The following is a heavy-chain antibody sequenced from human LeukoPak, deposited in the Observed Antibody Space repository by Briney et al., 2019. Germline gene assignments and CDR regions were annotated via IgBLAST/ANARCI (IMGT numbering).Heavy chain of an antibody. J-gene: IGHJ5*02. V-gene: IGHV4-39*01. Sequence: SETLSLTCTVSGASISGSRYYWGWIRQPPGKGLEWIGNIYYTGPTYYNPSLKSRVTISVDTSKNQFSLKLSSVTAADTAVYYCARLGYYGSGSYKRTFDPWGQGTLVTVSS. CDR1: GASISGSRYY. CDR2: IYYTGPT. CDR3: ARLGYYGSGSYKRTFDP. D-gene: IGHD3-10*01.